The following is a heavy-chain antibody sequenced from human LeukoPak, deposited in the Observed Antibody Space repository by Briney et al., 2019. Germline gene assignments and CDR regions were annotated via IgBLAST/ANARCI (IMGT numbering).Heavy chain of an antibody. CDR1: GFTFGDYA. V-gene: IGHV3-49*03. CDR2: IRSKAYGGTT. Sequence: PGGSLRLSCTASGFTFGDYAMSWFRQAPGKGLEWVGFIRSKAYGGTTEYAASVKGRFTISRDDSKSIAYLQMNSLKTEDTAVYYCTRGGGLRYFDWLSTGANVRPFDYWGQGTLVTVSS. CDR3: TRGGGLRYFDWLSTGANVRPFDY. J-gene: IGHJ4*02. D-gene: IGHD3-9*01.